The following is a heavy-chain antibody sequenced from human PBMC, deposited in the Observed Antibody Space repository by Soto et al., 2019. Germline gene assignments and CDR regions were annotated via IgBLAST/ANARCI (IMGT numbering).Heavy chain of an antibody. D-gene: IGHD2-2*01. CDR2: ISAYNGNT. CDR3: ARSSIVVVPAARGNRFDP. J-gene: IGHJ5*02. Sequence: GASVKVSCKASGYTFTSYGISWVRQAPGQGLEWMGWISAYNGNTNYAQKLQGRVTMTTDTSTSTAYMELRSLRSDDTAVYYCARSSIVVVPAARGNRFDPWGQGTLVTVSS. V-gene: IGHV1-18*01. CDR1: GYTFTSYG.